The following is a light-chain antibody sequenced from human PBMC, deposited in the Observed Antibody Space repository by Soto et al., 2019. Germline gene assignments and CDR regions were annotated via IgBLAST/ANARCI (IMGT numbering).Light chain of an antibody. CDR1: QSVSSSY. CDR2: GAS. J-gene: IGKJ1*01. Sequence: EIVLTQSPGTLSLSPGERATLSCRASQSVSSSYLAWYQQKPGQAPRLLIYGASSRATGIPARFSGSGSGTEFTLTISSLQSEDFAVYYRQQYNNWPTFGQGTKVDIK. CDR3: QQYNNWPT. V-gene: IGKV3D-15*01.